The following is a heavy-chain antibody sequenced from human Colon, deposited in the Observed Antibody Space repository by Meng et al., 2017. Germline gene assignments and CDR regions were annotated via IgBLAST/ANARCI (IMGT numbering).Heavy chain of an antibody. CDR2: MYYSGSS. CDR3: ARGNGAWELLVRDAFDI. CDR1: GASINNYY. D-gene: IGHD4-23*01. V-gene: IGHV4-59*01. Sequence: LSLSCSISGASINNYYWSWIRQSPGRRLEGIGYMYYSGSSKSNPSLKSRVTLSVHTSSTQFFLKLSSVTAADTAVYYCARGNGAWELLVRDAFDIWGQGIMVTVSS. J-gene: IGHJ3*02.